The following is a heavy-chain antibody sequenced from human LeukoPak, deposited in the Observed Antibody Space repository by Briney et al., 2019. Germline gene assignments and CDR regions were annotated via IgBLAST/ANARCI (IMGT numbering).Heavy chain of an antibody. CDR1: GGTFSSYA. D-gene: IGHD3-22*01. J-gene: IGHJ3*02. Sequence: GSSVKVSCKASGGTFSSYAISWVRQAPGQGLEWMGRIIPIFGTANYAQKFQGRVTITTDESTSTAYMELSSLRPEDTAVYYCASYDSFGAFDIWGQGTMVTVSS. V-gene: IGHV1-69*05. CDR3: ASYDSFGAFDI. CDR2: IIPIFGTA.